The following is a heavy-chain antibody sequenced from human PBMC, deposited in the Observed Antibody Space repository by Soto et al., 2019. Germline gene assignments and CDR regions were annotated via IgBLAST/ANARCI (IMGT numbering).Heavy chain of an antibody. CDR1: GGSISSYY. J-gene: IGHJ4*02. V-gene: IGHV4-59*01. D-gene: IGHD3-10*01. CDR3: ARDRYYGSGSFDY. Sequence: PSETLSLTCTVSGGSISSYYWSWIRQPPGKGLEWIGYIYYSGSTNYNPSLKSRVTISVDTSKNQFSLKLGSVTAADTAVYYCARDRYYGSGSFDYWGQGTLVTVSS. CDR2: IYYSGST.